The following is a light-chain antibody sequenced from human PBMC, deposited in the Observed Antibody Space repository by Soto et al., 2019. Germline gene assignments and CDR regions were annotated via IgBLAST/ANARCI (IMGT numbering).Light chain of an antibody. V-gene: IGKV3-15*01. CDR2: AAS. CDR1: QSVITN. J-gene: IGKJ1*01. CDR3: QQYGRSINT. Sequence: IVMRDSRSTVSLSPVERATLACRAIQSVITNLAWYQQKSGQAPRLLIYAASTRATDIPARFSGSGSGTEFTLTISRLEPEDFAVYSCQQYGRSINTFGQPTKVDI.